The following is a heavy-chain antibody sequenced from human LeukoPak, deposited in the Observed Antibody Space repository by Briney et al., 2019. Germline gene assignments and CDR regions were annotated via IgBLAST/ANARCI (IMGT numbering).Heavy chain of an antibody. Sequence: GGSLRLSCAASGFTFSSYSMNWVRQAPGKGLEWVSSISSSSSYIYYADSVKGRFTISRDNAKNSLYLQMNSLRAEDTAVYYCARVGCTGTTCDDYWGQGTLVTVSS. J-gene: IGHJ4*02. D-gene: IGHD2-2*01. CDR3: ARVGCTGTTCDDY. CDR2: ISSSSSYI. CDR1: GFTFSSYS. V-gene: IGHV3-21*01.